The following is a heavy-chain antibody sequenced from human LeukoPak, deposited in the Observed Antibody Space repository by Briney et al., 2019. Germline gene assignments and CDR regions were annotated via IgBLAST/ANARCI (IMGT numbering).Heavy chain of an antibody. CDR1: GFTFSSYA. CDR2: ISYDGSNK. CDR3: ARDRRVGAINFDY. J-gene: IGHJ4*02. D-gene: IGHD1-26*01. Sequence: GRSLRLSRAASGFTFSSYAMHWVRQAPGKGLGWVAVISYDGSNKYYADSVKGRFTISRDNSKNTLYLQMNSLRAEDTAVYYCARDRRVGAINFDYWGQGTLVTVSS. V-gene: IGHV3-30-3*01.